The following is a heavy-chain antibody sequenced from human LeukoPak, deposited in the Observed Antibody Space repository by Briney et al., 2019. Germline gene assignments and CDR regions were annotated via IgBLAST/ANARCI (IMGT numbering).Heavy chain of an antibody. Sequence: PGGSLRLSCAASGFTFSSYSMNWVRQAPGKGLEWIPYISSSGTIYYADSVKGRFTISRDNAKNSLYLQMNSLRDEDTAVYYCARDPRYGGYWGQGTLVTVSS. D-gene: IGHD4-17*01. CDR2: ISSSGTI. CDR3: ARDPRYGGY. V-gene: IGHV3-48*02. J-gene: IGHJ4*02. CDR1: GFTFSSYS.